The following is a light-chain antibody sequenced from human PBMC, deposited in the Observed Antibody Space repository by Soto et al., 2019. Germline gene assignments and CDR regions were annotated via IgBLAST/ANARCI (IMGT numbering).Light chain of an antibody. CDR2: LGS. Sequence: DIVMTQSPLSLPVTPGEPASISCRSSQSLLHSNGYNYLDWYLQKPGQSTQLLIYLGSNRASGVPDRFSSSGSGTDYTLKISRVEAEDFGVYYCMQALRTPGTLGQGTKVEIK. J-gene: IGKJ1*01. CDR1: QSLLHSNGYNY. V-gene: IGKV2-28*01. CDR3: MQALRTPGT.